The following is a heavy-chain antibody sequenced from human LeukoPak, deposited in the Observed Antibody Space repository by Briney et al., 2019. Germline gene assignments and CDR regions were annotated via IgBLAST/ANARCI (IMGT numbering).Heavy chain of an antibody. CDR1: GYTFTSYD. CDR3: ARGRTIVGASTY. V-gene: IGHV1-8*01. D-gene: IGHD1-26*01. Sequence: ASVKVSCKASGYTFTSYDINWVRQATGQGLEWMGWMNPNSGNTGYAQKFQGRVTMTRNTSISTAYMELSSLRSEDTAVYYCARGRTIVGASTYWGQGTLVTASS. J-gene: IGHJ4*02. CDR2: MNPNSGNT.